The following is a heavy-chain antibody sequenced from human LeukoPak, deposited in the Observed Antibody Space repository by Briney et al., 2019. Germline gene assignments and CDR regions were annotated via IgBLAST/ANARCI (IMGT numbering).Heavy chain of an antibody. CDR1: GFTFSSYE. J-gene: IGHJ6*03. V-gene: IGHV3-48*03. CDR2: ISSSGSTI. Sequence: GGSLRLSCAASGFTFSSYEMNWVRQAPGKGLEWVSYISSSGSTIYYADSVKGRFTISRDNAKNSLYLQMNSLRAEDTAVYYCARLFGPTSDYYYMDVWGKGTTVTVSS. CDR3: ARLFGPTSDYYYMDV. D-gene: IGHD3-10*01.